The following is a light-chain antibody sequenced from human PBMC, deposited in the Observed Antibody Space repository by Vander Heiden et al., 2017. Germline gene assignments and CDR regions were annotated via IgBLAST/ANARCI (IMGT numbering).Light chain of an antibody. V-gene: IGKV1-5*01. J-gene: IGKJ3*01. CDR1: QSISSW. CDR2: DAS. Sequence: DIQMTQSPSTLSASVGDRVTITCRASQSISSWLAWYQQKPGKAPKLLIYDASSLESGVPSRFSGSGSGTEFTLTISSLQPDDFATYYCQQYNSYRFTFGPGTKVEIK. CDR3: QQYNSYRFT.